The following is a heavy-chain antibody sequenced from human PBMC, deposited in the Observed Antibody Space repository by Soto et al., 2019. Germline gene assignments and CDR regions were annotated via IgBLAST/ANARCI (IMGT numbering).Heavy chain of an antibody. CDR1: GYTFRSYD. CDR2: VNPNTGNT. D-gene: IGHD2-8*01. V-gene: IGHV1-8*01. Sequence: QVQLVQSGAEVKKPGASVKVSCTGSGYTFRSYDIHWVRQATGQGLEWMGWVNPNTGNTGYAQKFQGRVTMTRDMSKSSAYIEVNSLTSEDTAIYYCARAYAAGSFDFWGQGTLVFVSS. J-gene: IGHJ5*01. CDR3: ARAYAAGSFDF.